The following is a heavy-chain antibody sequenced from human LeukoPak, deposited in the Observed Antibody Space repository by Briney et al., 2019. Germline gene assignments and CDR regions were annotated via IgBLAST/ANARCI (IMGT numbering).Heavy chain of an antibody. J-gene: IGHJ4*02. CDR1: GGTFSSYA. CDR2: IIPIFGTA. V-gene: IGHV1-69*13. Sequence: SVKVSCKASGGTFSSYAISWVRQAPGQGLEWLGGIIPIFGTANYAQKFQGRVTITADESTSTAYMELSSLRSEDTAVYYCASIGAKGYSSSWYFDYWGQGTLVTVSS. D-gene: IGHD6-13*01. CDR3: ASIGAKGYSSSWYFDY.